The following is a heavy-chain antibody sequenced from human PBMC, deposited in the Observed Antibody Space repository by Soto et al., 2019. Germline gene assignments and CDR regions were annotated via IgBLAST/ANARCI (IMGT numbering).Heavy chain of an antibody. J-gene: IGHJ6*02. Sequence: SETLSLTCAVYGGSFSGYYWSWIRQPPGKGLEWIGEINHSGSTNYNPSLKSRVTISVDTSKNQFSLKLSSVTAADTAVYYCARGLAWQQLPRASYYYGMDVWGQGTTVTVSS. CDR1: GGSFSGYY. V-gene: IGHV4-34*01. D-gene: IGHD6-13*01. CDR3: ARGLAWQQLPRASYYYGMDV. CDR2: INHSGST.